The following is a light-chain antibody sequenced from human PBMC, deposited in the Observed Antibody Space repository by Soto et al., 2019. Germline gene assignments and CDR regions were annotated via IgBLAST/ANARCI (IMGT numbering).Light chain of an antibody. Sequence: DIVLTQYPGTLSLSPGDRYTLSCRASQIVSSSYLAWYQQKPGQAPRLLIYGASSRATGIPDRFSGSGSGTDFTLTISRLEPEDFAVYYCQQYGSSPRTVGQGT. CDR3: QQYGSSPRT. CDR1: QIVSSSY. J-gene: IGKJ1*01. CDR2: GAS. V-gene: IGKV3-20*01.